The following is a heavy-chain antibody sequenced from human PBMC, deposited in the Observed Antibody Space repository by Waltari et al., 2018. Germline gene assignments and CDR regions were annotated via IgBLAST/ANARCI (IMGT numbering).Heavy chain of an antibody. V-gene: IGHV4-38-2*02. CDR3: VRDLGGSGNSWFDA. CDR2: ITHSANT. CDR1: SYSISSGYF. J-gene: IGHJ5*02. Sequence: QVQLQASGPGQARPSEPLSLTCIVSSYSISSGYFWGWIRQPTGKGLQWMGSITHSANTYYHPSLKSRVSMSVDTSKNQFARKMTSVTAADTAIYYCVRDLGGSGNSWFDAWGQGTLVTVSS. D-gene: IGHD3-10*01.